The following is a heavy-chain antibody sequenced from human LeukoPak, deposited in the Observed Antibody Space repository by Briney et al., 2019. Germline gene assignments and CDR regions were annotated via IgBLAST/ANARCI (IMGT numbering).Heavy chain of an antibody. J-gene: IGHJ4*02. CDR3: ARGSYYYGSERFDY. V-gene: IGHV4-59*01. CDR1: GGSFSGYY. Sequence: SETLSLTCAVYGGSFSGYYWSWIRQPPGKGLEWIGYIYYSGSTNYNPSLKSRVTISVDTSKNQFSLKLSSVTAADTAVYYCARGSYYYGSERFDYWGQGTLVTVSS. CDR2: IYYSGST. D-gene: IGHD3-10*01.